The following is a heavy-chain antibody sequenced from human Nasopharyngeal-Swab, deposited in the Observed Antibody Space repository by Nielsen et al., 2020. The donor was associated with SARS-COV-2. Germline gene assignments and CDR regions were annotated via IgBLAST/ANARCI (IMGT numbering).Heavy chain of an antibody. CDR3: ARDDSSGWYGYYYYMDV. V-gene: IGHV1-8*01. CDR2: MNTDSGDA. CDR1: GYTFTKFD. J-gene: IGHJ6*03. D-gene: IGHD6-19*01. Sequence: ASVKVSCKASGYTFTKFDINWVRQATGQGLVWMGWMNTDSGDADYVQKFQGRVIMTRDTSMNTAYMELSRLRSDDTAVYYCARDDSSGWYGYYYYMDVWGKGTTVTVSS.